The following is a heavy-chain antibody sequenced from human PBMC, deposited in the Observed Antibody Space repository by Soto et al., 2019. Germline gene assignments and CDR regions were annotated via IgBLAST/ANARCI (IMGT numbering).Heavy chain of an antibody. Sequence: GSLRLSCAPSRFTFSRYSMNWVRQAPGKGLEWVSSISSTTNYIYYADSMKGRFTVSRDNAKNSVYLDMISLSAEDTAVYYCARESEDLTSNFDYWGQGTLVTVSS. V-gene: IGHV3-21*01. CDR2: ISSTTNYI. CDR3: ARESEDLTSNFDY. CDR1: RFTFSRYS. J-gene: IGHJ4*02.